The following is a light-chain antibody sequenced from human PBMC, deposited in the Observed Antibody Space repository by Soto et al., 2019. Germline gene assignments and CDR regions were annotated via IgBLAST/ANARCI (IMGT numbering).Light chain of an antibody. Sequence: QSVLTQPHSVSAAPGQKVTISCSGRSSNIGNNYVSCHQQLPGTAPKLLIYENNKRPSGIPGGFSGTKSGTSATLGIAGLQTGDEDYYYCGTWDICLCARWVFGGGTTHTVL. V-gene: IGLV1-51*02. J-gene: IGLJ3*02. CDR1: SSNIGNNY. CDR3: GTWDICLCARWV. CDR2: ENN.